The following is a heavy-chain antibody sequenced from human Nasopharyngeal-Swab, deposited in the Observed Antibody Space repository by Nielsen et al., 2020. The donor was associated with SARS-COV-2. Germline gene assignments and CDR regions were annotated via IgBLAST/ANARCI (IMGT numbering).Heavy chain of an antibody. J-gene: IGHJ4*02. V-gene: IGHV3-30*18. CDR2: ISYDGSNK. CDR3: AKDKKARGDSSSWTTDY. Sequence: WIRQPPGKGLEWVAVISYDGSNKYYADSVKGRFTISRDNSENTLYLQMNSLRAEDTAVYYCAKDKKARGDSSSWTTDYWGQGTLVTVSS. D-gene: IGHD6-13*01.